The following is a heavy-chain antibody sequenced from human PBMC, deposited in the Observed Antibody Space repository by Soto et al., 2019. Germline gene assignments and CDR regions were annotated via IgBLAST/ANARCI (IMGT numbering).Heavy chain of an antibody. V-gene: IGHV3-74*01. CDR3: VRDQDSRGYSVFNH. CDR1: GFTLRSFF. J-gene: IGHJ4*02. CDR2: INNDGSRT. Sequence: TGGSLRLSCAASGFTLRSFFMHWVRQGPGKGLVWVSRINNDGSRTTYADSVKGRFTISRDNAKNTVHLQMNSLRAEDTAVYFCVRDQDSRGYSVFNHWGQGTQVTVSS. D-gene: IGHD3-22*01.